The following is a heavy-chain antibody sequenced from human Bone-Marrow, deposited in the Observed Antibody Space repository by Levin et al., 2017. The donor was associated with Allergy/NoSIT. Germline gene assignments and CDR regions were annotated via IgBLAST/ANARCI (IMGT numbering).Heavy chain of an antibody. CDR1: GFDFSMYD. D-gene: IGHD2-15*01. CDR3: TRGGTPTDAFDI. J-gene: IGHJ3*02. CDR2: IGTSSET. V-gene: IGHV3-13*01. Sequence: QSGGSLRLSCTASGFDFSMYDMHWVRQDAGKSLEWVSAIGTSSETHYPDSVKGRFTVSRDNFKNSLYLQMNSLRPGDTAVYYCTRGGTPTDAFDIWGQGTVVTVSS.